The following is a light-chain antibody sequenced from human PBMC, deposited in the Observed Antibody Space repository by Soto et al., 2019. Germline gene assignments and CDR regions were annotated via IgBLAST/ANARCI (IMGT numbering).Light chain of an antibody. Sequence: QSVLTQPASVSGSPGQSITISYTGTSSDVGGYNYVSWYQHHPGKAPKLMTFDVSNRPSGVSNRFSGSKSGNSASLTISGLQPEDEADYYCSSYTTSNTRQIVFGTGTRSPS. V-gene: IGLV2-14*03. J-gene: IGLJ1*01. CDR2: DVS. CDR3: SSYTTSNTRQIV. CDR1: SSDVGGYNY.